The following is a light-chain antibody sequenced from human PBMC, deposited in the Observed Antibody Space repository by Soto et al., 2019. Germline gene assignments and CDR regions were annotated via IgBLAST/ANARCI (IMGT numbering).Light chain of an antibody. V-gene: IGKV1-27*01. CDR2: AAS. J-gene: IGKJ3*01. Sequence: DIQMTQSPSSLSASVGDRVTITCRASQGIANYLAWYQQKPGKVPKLLIYAASTLEPGVPSRFSGSGVGTDFTLSSSSLQPEYVANYYCQKDNGAPFTFGPGTKVDIK. CDR1: QGIANY. CDR3: QKDNGAPFT.